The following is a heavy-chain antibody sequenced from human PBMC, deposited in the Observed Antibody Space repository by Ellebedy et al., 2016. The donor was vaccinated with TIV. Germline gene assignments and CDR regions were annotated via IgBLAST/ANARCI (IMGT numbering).Heavy chain of an antibody. Sequence: PGGSLRLSCTVSGVTFSSYSMAWVRQAPGRGLQWASTIGGGDDSTYYADSVKGRFTISRDNSKNTLYLQMNSLRVEDMALYYCAKDGLNYDDDGYYLAWFDLWGQGTLVTVSS. CDR1: GVTFSSYS. V-gene: IGHV3-23*01. CDR3: AKDGLNYDDDGYYLAWFDL. D-gene: IGHD3-22*01. CDR2: IGGGDDST. J-gene: IGHJ5*02.